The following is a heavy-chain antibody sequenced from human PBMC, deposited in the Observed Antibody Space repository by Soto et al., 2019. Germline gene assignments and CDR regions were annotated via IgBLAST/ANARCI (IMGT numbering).Heavy chain of an antibody. CDR2: ISTRSNSI. CDR3: SRGRPPPLVPIDVRRGANWFDP. CDR1: GFTFSSYS. Sequence: GGSLRLACAASGFTFSSYSLNWVRQAPGKGLEWVSYISTRSNSIYYADSVKGRFTISRDNSKNTRYLQMTSLRAEDTAVYYSSRGRPPPLVPIDVRRGANWFDPWGQGTLVTVSS. D-gene: IGHD3-10*02. V-gene: IGHV3-48*01. J-gene: IGHJ5*02.